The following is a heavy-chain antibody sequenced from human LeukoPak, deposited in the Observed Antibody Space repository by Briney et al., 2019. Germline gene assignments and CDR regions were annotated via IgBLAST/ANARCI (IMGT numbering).Heavy chain of an antibody. CDR2: IRGKAYGGTT. Sequence: GGSLRLSCTASGFTFSDNAMSWVRQVPGKGLEWVGFIRGKAYGGTTQYAASVKGRFTISRADSKSIAYLQMNSLKTEDTAVYYCTSGYSSSWYPPPFDYWGQGTLVTVSS. D-gene: IGHD6-13*01. J-gene: IGHJ4*02. V-gene: IGHV3-49*04. CDR3: TSGYSSSWYPPPFDY. CDR1: GFTFSDNA.